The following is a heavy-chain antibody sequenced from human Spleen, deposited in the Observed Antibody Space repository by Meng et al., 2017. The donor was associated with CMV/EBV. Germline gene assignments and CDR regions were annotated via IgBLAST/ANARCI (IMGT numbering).Heavy chain of an antibody. CDR2: IIPIVGIA. CDR1: GGTFSSYT. D-gene: IGHD5/OR15-5a*01. V-gene: IGHV1-69*02. J-gene: IGHJ6*02. CDR3: ASVSYYYGMDV. Sequence: SCKASGGTFSSYTISWVRQAPGQGLEWMGRIIPIVGIANYAQKFQGRVTITADKSTSTAYMELSSLRSEDTAVYYCASVSYYYGMDVWGQGTTVTVSS.